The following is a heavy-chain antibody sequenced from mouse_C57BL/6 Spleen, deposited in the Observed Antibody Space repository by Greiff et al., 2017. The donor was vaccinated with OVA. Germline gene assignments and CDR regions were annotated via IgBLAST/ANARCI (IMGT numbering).Heavy chain of an antibody. Sequence: QVQLQQSGAELVKPGASVKISCKASGYAFSSYWMNWVKQRPGKGLEWIGQIYPGDGDPNYNGKFKGKATLTADKSSSTAYMQLSSLTSEDSAVYYCARETTVVGYFDYWGQGTTLTVSS. D-gene: IGHD1-1*01. CDR3: ARETTVVGYFDY. V-gene: IGHV1-80*01. CDR2: IYPGDGDP. J-gene: IGHJ2*01. CDR1: GYAFSSYW.